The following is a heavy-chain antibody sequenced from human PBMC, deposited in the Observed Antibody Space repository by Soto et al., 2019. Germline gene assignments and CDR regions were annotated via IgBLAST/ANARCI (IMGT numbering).Heavy chain of an antibody. D-gene: IGHD2-21*02. V-gene: IGHV5-51*01. CDR1: GYSFTSYW. CDR3: ARQEGAYCGGDCYSSFDY. Sequence: GESLKISCKGSGYSFTSYWIGWVRQMPGKGLEWMGIIYPGDSDTRYSPSFQGQVTISADKSISTAYLQWSSLKASDTAMYYCARQEGAYCGGDCYSSFDYWGQGTLVTVSS. J-gene: IGHJ4*02. CDR2: IYPGDSDT.